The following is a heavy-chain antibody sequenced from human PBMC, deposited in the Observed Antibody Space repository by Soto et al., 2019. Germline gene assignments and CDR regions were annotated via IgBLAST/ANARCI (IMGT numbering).Heavy chain of an antibody. D-gene: IGHD3-10*01. CDR2: INSDGSST. J-gene: IGHJ6*04. Sequence: EVQLVESGGGLVQPGGSLRLSCAASGFTFSTYWIHWVRQAPGKGLVWVSRINSDGSSTNYADSVKGRFTISRDNAKNTLFLQMNSLRAENTAVYYCTRDRWGGGRDMDVGGKGTTVTVSS. V-gene: IGHV3-74*01. CDR3: TRDRWGGGRDMDV. CDR1: GFTFSTYW.